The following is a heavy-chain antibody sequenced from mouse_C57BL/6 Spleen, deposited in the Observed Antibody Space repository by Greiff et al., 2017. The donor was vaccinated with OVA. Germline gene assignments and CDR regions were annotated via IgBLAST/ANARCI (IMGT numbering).Heavy chain of an antibody. CDR1: GFTFSSYA. J-gene: IGHJ4*01. CDR3: ARDDWDEDAMDY. CDR2: ISDGGSYT. D-gene: IGHD4-1*01. Sequence: EVQVAESGGGLVKPGGSLKLSCAASGFTFSSYAMSWVRQTPEKRLEWVATISDGGSYTYYPDNVKGRFTISRDNAKNNLYLQMSHLKSEDTAMYYCARDDWDEDAMDYWGQGTSVTVSS. V-gene: IGHV5-4*01.